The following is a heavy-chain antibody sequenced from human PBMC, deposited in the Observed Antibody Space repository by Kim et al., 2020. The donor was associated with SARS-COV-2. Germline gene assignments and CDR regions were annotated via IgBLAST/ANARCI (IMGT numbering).Heavy chain of an antibody. Sequence: GGSLRLSCAASGFTFSSYAMHWVRQAPGKGLEWVAVISYDGSNKYYADSVKGRFTISRDNSKNTLYLQMNSLRAEDTAVYYCARARERIAAAAIYGMDVWGQGTTVTVSS. D-gene: IGHD6-13*01. CDR3: ARARERIAAAAIYGMDV. CDR2: ISYDGSNK. V-gene: IGHV3-30*04. CDR1: GFTFSSYA. J-gene: IGHJ6*02.